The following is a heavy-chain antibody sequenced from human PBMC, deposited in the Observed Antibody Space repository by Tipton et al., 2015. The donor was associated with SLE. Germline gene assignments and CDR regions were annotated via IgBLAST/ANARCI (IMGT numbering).Heavy chain of an antibody. CDR2: IFVSGTT. CDR1: GDSMRSSMTTYY. J-gene: IGHJ4*02. CDR3: ARHERWPHFDY. D-gene: IGHD6-19*01. V-gene: IGHV4-4*07. Sequence: LRLSCTVSGDSMRSSMTTYYWSWIRQTAGKGPEWMGRIFVSGTTNYNPSLKSRIALSVDTSKNQFSLTVFSVTAADTAVYYCARHERWPHFDYWGQGTLVTVSS.